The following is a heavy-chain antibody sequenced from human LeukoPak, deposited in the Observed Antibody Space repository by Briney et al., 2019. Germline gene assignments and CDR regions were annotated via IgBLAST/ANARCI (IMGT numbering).Heavy chain of an antibody. J-gene: IGHJ6*03. CDR1: GFTFSSYW. D-gene: IGHD6-13*01. V-gene: IGHV3-74*01. Sequence: GGSLRLSCAASGFTFSSYWMHWVRQAPGKVLVWVSRINSDGSSTSYADSVKGRFTISRDNAKNTLYLQMNSLRAEDTAVYYCARKYYSSSWYKYYYYYYMDVWGKGTTVTVSS. CDR3: ARKYYSSSWYKYYYYYYMDV. CDR2: INSDGSST.